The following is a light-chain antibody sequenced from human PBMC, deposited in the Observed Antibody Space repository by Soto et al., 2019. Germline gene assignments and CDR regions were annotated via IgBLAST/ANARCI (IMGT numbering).Light chain of an antibody. CDR3: LQDYNYPYT. Sequence: AIQMTQSQSSLSACVGDRVTITCRASQGIRNDLGWYQQKPGKAPKLLIYAASSLQSGVPSRFSGSGSGTDFTLTISSLQPEDFATYYCLQDYNYPYTFGQGTKLEIK. J-gene: IGKJ2*01. V-gene: IGKV1-6*01. CDR1: QGIRND. CDR2: AAS.